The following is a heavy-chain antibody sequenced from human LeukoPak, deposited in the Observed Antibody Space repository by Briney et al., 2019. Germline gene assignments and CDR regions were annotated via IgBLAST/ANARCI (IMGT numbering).Heavy chain of an antibody. CDR1: RFTFSSYT. Sequence: GGSLRLSCSASRFTFSSYTMNWVRQAPGKGLEWVSAISGSGGSTYYADSVKGRFTISRDNSKNTLYLQMNSLRAEDTAVYYCAKDSSTWYAEYFQHWGQGTLVTVSS. J-gene: IGHJ1*01. CDR2: ISGSGGST. CDR3: AKDSSTWYAEYFQH. V-gene: IGHV3-23*01. D-gene: IGHD6-13*01.